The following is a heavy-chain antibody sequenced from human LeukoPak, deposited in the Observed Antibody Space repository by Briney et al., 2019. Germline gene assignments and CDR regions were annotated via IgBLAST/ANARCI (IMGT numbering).Heavy chain of an antibody. CDR2: IFPGDSDT. J-gene: IGHJ4*02. CDR3: ATSESQTRFDY. Sequence: GESLKISCKGSGYNFTTYWIGWVRQMPGKGLEWIGIIFPGDSDTTYSPSLQGQVTISADTSINTAYLQWSSLRASDTAMYYCATSESQTRFDYWGQGALVTVSS. V-gene: IGHV5-51*01. D-gene: IGHD1/OR15-1a*01. CDR1: GYNFTTYW.